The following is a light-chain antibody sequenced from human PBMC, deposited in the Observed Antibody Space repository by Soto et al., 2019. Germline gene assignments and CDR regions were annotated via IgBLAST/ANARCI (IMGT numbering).Light chain of an antibody. V-gene: IGKV3-15*01. J-gene: IGKJ4*01. CDR1: QSVSSS. CDR2: GAS. CDR3: QQYNNWPLT. Sequence: EIVLTQSPATLSVSPGERPTLSCRASQSVSSSLAWYQQKPGQARRLLIYGASSRATGIPARFSGSGSGTEFTLTISSLQSEDFAVYYCQQYNNWPLTFGEGTKVEIK.